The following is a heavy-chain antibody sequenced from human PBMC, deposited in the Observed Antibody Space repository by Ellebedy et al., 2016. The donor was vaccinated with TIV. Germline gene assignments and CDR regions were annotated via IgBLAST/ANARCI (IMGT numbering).Heavy chain of an antibody. CDR1: GFTVRRNY. V-gene: IGHV3-53*01. D-gene: IGHD2-15*01. J-gene: IGHJ5*02. Sequence: LSLTCAASGFTVRRNYMTWVRQAPGKGLEWVSAIFSDGNTYYADSVKGRFTISRDNSKNTLYLQMNSLRAEDTAVYYCARGVGSGWFDPWGQGTLVTVSS. CDR2: IFSDGNT. CDR3: ARGVGSGWFDP.